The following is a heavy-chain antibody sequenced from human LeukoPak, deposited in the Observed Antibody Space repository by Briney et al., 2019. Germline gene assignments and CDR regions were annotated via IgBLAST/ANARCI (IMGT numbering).Heavy chain of an antibody. V-gene: IGHV1-18*01. CDR1: GYTLTSYG. J-gene: IGHJ3*02. D-gene: IGHD1-1*01. CDR3: ARLRKLERAFDI. CDR2: ISAYNGNT. Sequence: GASVTVSCKASGYTLTSYGISWVRQAPGQGLEWMGWISAYNGNTNYAQKLQGRVTMTTDTSTSTAYMELRSLRSDDTAVYYCARLRKLERAFDIWGQGTMVTVSS.